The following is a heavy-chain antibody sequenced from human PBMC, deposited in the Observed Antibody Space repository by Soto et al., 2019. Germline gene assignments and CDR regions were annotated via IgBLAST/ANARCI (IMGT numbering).Heavy chain of an antibody. V-gene: IGHV4-39*01. Sequence: SETLSLTCTVSGGSISGDSYYWGWIRQSPEKGLEWIASISYSGSTYYNPTLKSRLIISVDTSKSQFSLKLSSVTAADTAVYYCARVRREYDNSGPVDYWGQGTLVTVSS. CDR1: GGSISGDSYY. CDR3: ARVRREYDNSGPVDY. CDR2: ISYSGST. D-gene: IGHD3-22*01. J-gene: IGHJ4*02.